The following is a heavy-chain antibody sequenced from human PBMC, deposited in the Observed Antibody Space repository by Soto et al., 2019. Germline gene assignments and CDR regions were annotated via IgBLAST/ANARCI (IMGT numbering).Heavy chain of an antibody. CDR2: IYYSGST. CDR1: GGSISSYY. J-gene: IGHJ4*02. V-gene: IGHV4-59*01. D-gene: IGHD3-3*01. CDR3: ARFFEGDYFDY. Sequence: SETLSLTCTVSGGSISSYYWSWIRQPPGKGLEWIGYIYYSGSTNYNPSLKSRVTISVDTSKNQFSLKRSSWTAADTAVYYCARFFEGDYFDYWGQGTLVTVSS.